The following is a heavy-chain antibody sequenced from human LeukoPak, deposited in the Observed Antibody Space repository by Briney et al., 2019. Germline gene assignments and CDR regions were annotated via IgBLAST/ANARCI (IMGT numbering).Heavy chain of an antibody. CDR1: GYSISSGYY. D-gene: IGHD1-26*01. Sequence: PSETLSLTCAVSGYSISSGYYWGWIRQPPGKGLEWIGSIYHSGSTYYNPSLKSRVTTSVGTSKNQFSLKLSSVTAADTAVYYCARRDGASYWYFDLWGRGTLVTVSS. J-gene: IGHJ2*01. V-gene: IGHV4-38-2*01. CDR2: IYHSGST. CDR3: ARRDGASYWYFDL.